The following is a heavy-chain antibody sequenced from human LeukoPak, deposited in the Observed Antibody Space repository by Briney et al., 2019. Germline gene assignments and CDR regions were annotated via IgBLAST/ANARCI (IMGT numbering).Heavy chain of an antibody. CDR1: GFSLSTSGVG. V-gene: IGHV2-5*02. D-gene: IGHD3-16*01. CDR2: IYWDNDN. Sequence: SGPTLVNPTQTLTLTCTFSGFSLSTSGVGVGWIRQPPGKALEWLAVIYWDNDNRYSPSLKSRLTITKDTSKNQVVLTMTNMDPVDTATYYRAHRRDVTYFNYWGQGTLVTVSS. CDR3: AHRRDVTYFNY. J-gene: IGHJ4*02.